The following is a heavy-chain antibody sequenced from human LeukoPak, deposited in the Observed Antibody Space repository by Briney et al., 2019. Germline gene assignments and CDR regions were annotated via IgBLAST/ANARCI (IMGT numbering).Heavy chain of an antibody. J-gene: IGHJ4*02. CDR1: GFTFSSYG. Sequence: GGSLRLSCAASGFTFSSYGMHWVRQAPGKGLEWVAFIRYDGSNKYYADSVKGRFTISRDNSKNTLYLQMNSLRAEDTAVYYCAKNMGLEWPFFDYWGQGTLVTVSS. V-gene: IGHV3-30*02. CDR3: AKNMGLEWPFFDY. CDR2: IRYDGSNK. D-gene: IGHD3-3*01.